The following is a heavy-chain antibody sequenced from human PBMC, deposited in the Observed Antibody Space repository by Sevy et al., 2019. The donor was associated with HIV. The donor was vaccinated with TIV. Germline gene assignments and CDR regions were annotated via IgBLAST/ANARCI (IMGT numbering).Heavy chain of an antibody. D-gene: IGHD2-21*02. CDR3: AGDMTCGGDCYYFDN. J-gene: IGHJ4*02. CDR2: IIPVYGTT. CDR1: GDTFSKYV. Sequence: ASVKVSCKASGDTFSKYVISWVRQAPGQGLEWMGGIIPVYGTTNYAQKFQARVTFTADASTSTVYMELSRLRSEDTAVYYCAGDMTCGGDCYYFDNWGQGTLVTISS. V-gene: IGHV1-69*13.